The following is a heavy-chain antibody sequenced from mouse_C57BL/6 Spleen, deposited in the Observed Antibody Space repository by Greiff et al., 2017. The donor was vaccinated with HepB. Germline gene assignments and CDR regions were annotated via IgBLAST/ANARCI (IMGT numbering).Heavy chain of an antibody. V-gene: IGHV1-36*01. CDR1: GFTFTDYY. CDR3: ARVNFYYDYDGGTSWFAY. CDR2: VYPYNGGT. J-gene: IGHJ3*01. D-gene: IGHD2-4*01. Sequence: VQLQQSGPVLVKPGPSVKISCKASGFTFTDYYMHWVKQSHGKSLEWIGLVYPYNGGTSYNQKFKGKATLTVDTYSSTAYMELNSLTSEDSAVYYCARVNFYYDYDGGTSWFAYWGQGTLVTVSA.